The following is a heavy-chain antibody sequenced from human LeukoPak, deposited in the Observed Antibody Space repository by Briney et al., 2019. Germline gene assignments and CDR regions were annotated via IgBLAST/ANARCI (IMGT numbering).Heavy chain of an antibody. Sequence: SETLSLTCTVSGGSVSSGSYHWSWIRQPPGKGLEWIGYIYYSGSTNYNPSLKSRVTISVDTSKNQFSLKLSSVTAADTAVYYCARAGGYDSSFDYWGQGTLVTVSS. CDR2: IYYSGST. CDR3: ARAGGYDSSFDY. J-gene: IGHJ4*02. CDR1: GGSVSSGSYH. D-gene: IGHD5-12*01. V-gene: IGHV4-61*01.